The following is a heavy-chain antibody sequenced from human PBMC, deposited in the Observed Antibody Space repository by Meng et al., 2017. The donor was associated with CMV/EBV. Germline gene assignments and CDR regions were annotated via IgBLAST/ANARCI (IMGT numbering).Heavy chain of an antibody. V-gene: IGHV3-33*06. Sequence: VGSLRLSCAASGFTFSSYGMYRVRQAPGRGLEWVAVKWYGGSNKYYADSVKGRFTISRDNSKNTLYLQMNSLRAEDTAVYYYAKDGAGSCNSTSCSRNNYCYYGMDVWGQGTTVTVSS. D-gene: IGHD2-2*01. CDR1: GFTFSSYG. J-gene: IGHJ6*02. CDR3: AKDGAGSCNSTSCSRNNYCYYGMDV. CDR2: KWYGGSNK.